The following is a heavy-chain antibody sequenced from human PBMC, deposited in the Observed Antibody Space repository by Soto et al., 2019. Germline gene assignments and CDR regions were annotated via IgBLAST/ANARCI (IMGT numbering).Heavy chain of an antibody. V-gene: IGHV4-31*03. Sequence: QVQLQESGPGLVKPSQTLSSTCTVFVASISSVGSYWSWIRKPPGRGLEWIGYIYYSGSTYYNPYLKSRVTISVDTSQNQFSLKLSSVTAADTAVYYCAREGGIAVAAYYWGQGTLVTVSS. CDR1: VASISSVGSY. CDR3: AREGGIAVAAYY. CDR2: IYYSGST. D-gene: IGHD6-19*01. J-gene: IGHJ4*02.